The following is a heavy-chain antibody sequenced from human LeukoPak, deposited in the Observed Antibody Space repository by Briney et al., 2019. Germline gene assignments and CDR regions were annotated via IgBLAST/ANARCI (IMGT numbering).Heavy chain of an antibody. CDR1: GFTFSSYA. Sequence: GGSLRLSCAASGFTFSSYAMSWVRQAPGKGLEWVSATSGSGGSTYYADSVKGRFTISRDNSKNTLYLQMNSLRAEDTAVYYCAKVTLWFGELFGAFVIWGQGTMVTVSS. CDR2: TSGSGGST. J-gene: IGHJ3*02. CDR3: AKVTLWFGELFGAFVI. V-gene: IGHV3-23*01. D-gene: IGHD3-10*01.